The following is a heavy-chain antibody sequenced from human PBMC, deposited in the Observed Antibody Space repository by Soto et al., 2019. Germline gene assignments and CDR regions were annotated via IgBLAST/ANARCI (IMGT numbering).Heavy chain of an antibody. CDR1: GGTFSSYA. J-gene: IGHJ4*02. CDR3: AREGGSGSYRGYYFDY. V-gene: IGHV1-69*01. Sequence: QVQLVQSGAEVKKPGSSVKVSCKASGGTFSSYAISWVRQAPGQGLEWLGGIIPIFGTANYAQKFQGRVTITADESTSTAYMELSSLRSEDTAVYYCAREGGSGSYRGYYFDYWGQGTLFTVSS. CDR2: IIPIFGTA. D-gene: IGHD3-10*01.